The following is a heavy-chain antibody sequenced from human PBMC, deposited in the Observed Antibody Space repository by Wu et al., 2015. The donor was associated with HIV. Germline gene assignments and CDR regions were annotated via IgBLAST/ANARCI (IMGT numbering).Heavy chain of an antibody. Sequence: QVQLVQSGAEVKKPGASVKVSCKASGYIFSNYHISWVRQAPGQGLQWMGWISTYSNNTLYAQRLRGRVTMTEDTSTDTAYMELSSLRSEDTAVYYCATSEPALGAWFDPWGQGTLVTVSS. V-gene: IGHV1-18*01. D-gene: IGHD1-14*01. CDR3: ATSEPALGAWFDP. CDR1: GYIFSNYH. J-gene: IGHJ5*02. CDR2: ISTYSNNT.